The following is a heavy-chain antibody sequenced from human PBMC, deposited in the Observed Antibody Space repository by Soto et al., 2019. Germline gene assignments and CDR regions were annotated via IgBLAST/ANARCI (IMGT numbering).Heavy chain of an antibody. CDR3: AKGPYYYDSSGYRMGVNAFDI. Sequence: GGSLRLSCAASGFTFSSYAMSWVRQAPGKGLEWVSAISGSGGSTYYADSVKGRFTISRDNSKNTLYLQMNSLGAEDTAVYYCAKGPYYYDSSGYRMGVNAFDIWGQGTMVTVSS. D-gene: IGHD3-22*01. CDR2: ISGSGGST. CDR1: GFTFSSYA. J-gene: IGHJ3*02. V-gene: IGHV3-23*01.